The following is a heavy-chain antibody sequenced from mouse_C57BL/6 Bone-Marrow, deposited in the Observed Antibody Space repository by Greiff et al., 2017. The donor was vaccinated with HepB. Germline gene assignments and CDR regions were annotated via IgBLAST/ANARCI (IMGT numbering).Heavy chain of an antibody. V-gene: IGHV1-81*01. CDR1: GYTFTSYG. D-gene: IGHD2-2*01. J-gene: IGHJ4*01. Sequence: VKLQQSGAELARPGASVKLSCKASGYTFTSYGISWVKQRTGQGLEWIGEIYPRSGNTYYNEKFKGKATLTADKSSSTAYMELRSLTSEDSAVYFCARRDYGYDGLDYWGQGTSVTVSS. CDR2: IYPRSGNT. CDR3: ARRDYGYDGLDY.